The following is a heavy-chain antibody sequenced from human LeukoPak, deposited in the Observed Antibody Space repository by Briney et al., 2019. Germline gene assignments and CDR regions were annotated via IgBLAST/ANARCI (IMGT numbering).Heavy chain of an antibody. CDR3: ASGPTLGTTHPYFDY. CDR2: INPSNGGT. V-gene: IGHV1-2*02. Sequence: GASVKVSCKESGDTFNGYYIHWLRQAPEQGLGWMGWINPSNGGTNYAQRFQGRVAMTRDTSISTAYMEMSRLTFDDTAVYYCASGPTLGTTHPYFDYWGQGTLVTVSS. CDR1: GDTFNGYY. D-gene: IGHD1-1*01. J-gene: IGHJ4*02.